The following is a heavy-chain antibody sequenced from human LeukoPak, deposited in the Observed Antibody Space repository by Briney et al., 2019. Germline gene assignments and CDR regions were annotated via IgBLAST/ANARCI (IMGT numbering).Heavy chain of an antibody. CDR2: ISSSGRAI. Sequence: QPGGSLRLSCAGSGFTFSSYEMNWVRQAPGKGLEWVSYISSSGRAIYYADSVKGRFTVSRDNAKNSLYLQMSSLRAEDTAVYYCARCPRWAHFDYWGQGTLVTVSS. CDR1: GFTFSSYE. D-gene: IGHD4-23*01. V-gene: IGHV3-48*03. J-gene: IGHJ4*02. CDR3: ARCPRWAHFDY.